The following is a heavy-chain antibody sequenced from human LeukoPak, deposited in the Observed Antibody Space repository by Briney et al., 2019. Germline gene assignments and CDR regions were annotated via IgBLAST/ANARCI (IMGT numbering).Heavy chain of an antibody. CDR1: GFTFSSYA. J-gene: IGHJ3*02. D-gene: IGHD3-22*01. CDR2: IDSSSSYR. CDR3: AYESSGYHQRSDAFDI. Sequence: GGSLRLSCAASGFTFSSYAMNWVRQAPGQGLEWVSSIDSSSSYRFYADSVKGRFTISRDNARNSLYLQMNSLRAEDTAVYYCAYESSGYHQRSDAFDIWGRGTVVIVSS. V-gene: IGHV3-21*01.